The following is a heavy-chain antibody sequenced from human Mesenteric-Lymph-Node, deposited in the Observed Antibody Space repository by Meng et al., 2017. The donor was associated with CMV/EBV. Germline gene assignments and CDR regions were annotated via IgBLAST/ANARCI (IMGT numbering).Heavy chain of an antibody. CDR1: GFTLSSYW. D-gene: IGHD5-24*01. CDR3: ARGGDGYGIFDY. J-gene: IGHJ4*02. V-gene: IGHV3-74*01. CDR2: INGDESST. Sequence: GESLKISCAASGFTLSSYWMHWVRQAPGKGLVWVSRINGDESSTSYADSLKGRFTISRDNAKNTLYLQMNSLRAEDTAVYYCARGGDGYGIFDYWGQGTLVTVSS.